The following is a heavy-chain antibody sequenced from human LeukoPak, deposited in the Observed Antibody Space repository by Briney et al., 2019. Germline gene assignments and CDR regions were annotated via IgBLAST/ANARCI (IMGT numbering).Heavy chain of an antibody. CDR1: GFTFSSYG. V-gene: IGHV3-30*03. D-gene: IGHD3-9*01. CDR3: ARGHNFGRLHPFDY. J-gene: IGHJ4*02. CDR2: ISYDGSNK. Sequence: GGSLRLSCAASGFTFSSYGIHWVRQAPGKGLEWVAVISYDGSNKYYVDSVKGRFTISRDNSKNTLNLQMNSLRAEDTAVYYCARGHNFGRLHPFDYWGQGTLVTVSS.